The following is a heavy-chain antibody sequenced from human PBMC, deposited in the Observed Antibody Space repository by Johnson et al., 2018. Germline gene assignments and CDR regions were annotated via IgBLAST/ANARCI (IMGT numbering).Heavy chain of an antibody. J-gene: IGHJ6*03. CDR2: ISASGSST. CDR3: AKVQNYGGTASYMDV. V-gene: IGHV3-23*04. CDR1: GFTFSRHA. Sequence: VQLVQSGGGLVRQGGPLRLSCAASGFTFSRHAMSWVRPAPGKGLEWVATISASGSSTYYEDSVKGRFTISRDNSKNTLYLQMNSLRGEDTALYYCAKVQNYGGTASYMDVWGKGTTVTVSS. D-gene: IGHD4/OR15-4a*01.